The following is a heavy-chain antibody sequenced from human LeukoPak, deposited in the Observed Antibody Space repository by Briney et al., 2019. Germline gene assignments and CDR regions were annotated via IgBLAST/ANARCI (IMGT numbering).Heavy chain of an antibody. V-gene: IGHV4-61*02. D-gene: IGHD6-13*01. CDR2: IYTSGST. Sequence: SQTLSFTCTVSGGSISSGSYYWSWIRQPAGTGLEWTGRIYTSGSTNYNPSLKSRVTISVDTSKNQFSLRLSSVTAADTAVYYCAREYSSSWYGTWGQGTLVTVSS. J-gene: IGHJ5*02. CDR1: GGSISSGSYY. CDR3: AREYSSSWYGT.